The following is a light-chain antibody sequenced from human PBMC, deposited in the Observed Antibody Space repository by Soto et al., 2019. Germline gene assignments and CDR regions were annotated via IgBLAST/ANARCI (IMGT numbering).Light chain of an antibody. CDR1: QSLLSSGGETY. Sequence: DIVIAQTPLSVSFTHRQPSSISCRSSQSLLSSGGETYLFWYLQRPGQSPQLLIYEVSNRISAVPDRFSGSGSGTDFTLKISRVEAEDAGVYYCMQSTQLPLTFGQGTRLENK. J-gene: IGKJ5*01. CDR3: MQSTQLPLT. CDR2: EVS. V-gene: IGKV2D-29*02.